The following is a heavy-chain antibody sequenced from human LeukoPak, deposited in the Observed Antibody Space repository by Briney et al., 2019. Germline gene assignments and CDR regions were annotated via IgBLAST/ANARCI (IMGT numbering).Heavy chain of an antibody. CDR3: ARGSELYKYYYYGMDV. V-gene: IGHV1-18*01. CDR2: ISAYNGNT. CDR1: GYTFTSYG. Sequence: ASVKVSCKASGYTFTSYGISWVRQAPGQGLEWMGWISAYNGNTNYAQKLQGRVTMTTDTSTSTAYMELRSLRSDDTAVYYCARGSELYKYYYYGMDVWGQGTTVTVSS. J-gene: IGHJ6*02. D-gene: IGHD1-26*01.